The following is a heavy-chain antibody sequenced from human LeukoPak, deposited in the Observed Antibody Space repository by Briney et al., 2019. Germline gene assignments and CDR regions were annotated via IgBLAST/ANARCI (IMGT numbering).Heavy chain of an antibody. D-gene: IGHD6-13*01. CDR1: GGSINSGGYY. V-gene: IGHV4-31*03. Sequence: SQTLSPTCTVSGGSINSGGYYWSWLRQHPGKGLEWIGYIYYSGSTYYNQSLKSRVTISADTSKNQFSLKLSSVTAADTAVSYCASARSAAGNFDYWGQGSLVTVSS. CDR3: ASARSAAGNFDY. CDR2: IYYSGST. J-gene: IGHJ4*02.